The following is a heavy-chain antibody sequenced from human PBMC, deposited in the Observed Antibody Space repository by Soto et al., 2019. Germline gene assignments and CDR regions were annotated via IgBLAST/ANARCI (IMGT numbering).Heavy chain of an antibody. J-gene: IGHJ4*02. CDR3: ARVSDVVATMEVFDY. D-gene: IGHD5-12*01. CDR2: INHSGST. CDR1: GGSFSGYY. Sequence: SETLSLTCAVYGGSFSGYYWSWIRQPPGKGLEWIGEINHSGSTNYNPSLKSRVTISVDTSKNQFSLKLSSVTAADTAVYYCARVSDVVATMEVFDYWGQGTLVTVSS. V-gene: IGHV4-34*01.